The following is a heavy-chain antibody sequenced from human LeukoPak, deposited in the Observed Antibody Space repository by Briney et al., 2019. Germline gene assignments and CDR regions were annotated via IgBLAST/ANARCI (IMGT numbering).Heavy chain of an antibody. Sequence: ASVKVSCKASGYTFTSYDMHWVRQATGQGLECMGWMNPANGNTVYARKFQGRVTITRDISISTAYMELSSLRSEDTAVYYCARVGCSPISCHTWFDPGGQGTLVTVSS. D-gene: IGHD2-2*01. CDR1: GYTFTSYD. V-gene: IGHV1-8*03. CDR2: MNPANGNT. J-gene: IGHJ5*02. CDR3: ARVGCSPISCHTWFDP.